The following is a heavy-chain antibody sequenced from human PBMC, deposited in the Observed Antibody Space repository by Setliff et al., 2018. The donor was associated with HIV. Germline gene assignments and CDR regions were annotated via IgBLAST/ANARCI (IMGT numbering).Heavy chain of an antibody. Sequence: ETLSLTCTVSGYPISSGYYWGWIRQPPGKGLEWIGRLHLSGDTNYNPSLKSRVTMSIDTSKNQFSLKLSSVTAADTAVYYCARGDGYRGNDAYYDTGLDVWGQGITVTVSS. D-gene: IGHD5-12*01. CDR2: LHLSGDT. J-gene: IGHJ6*02. CDR1: GYPISSGYY. V-gene: IGHV4-38-2*02. CDR3: ARGDGYRGNDAYYDTGLDV.